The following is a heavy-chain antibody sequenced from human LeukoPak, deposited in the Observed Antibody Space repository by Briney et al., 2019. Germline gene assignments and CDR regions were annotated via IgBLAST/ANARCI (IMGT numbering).Heavy chain of an antibody. CDR1: GGSVSGYY. J-gene: IGHJ4*02. CDR3: AREGIGRVHLDN. V-gene: IGHV4-4*07. CDR2: MYASGSP. Sequence: SETLSLTCTVSGGSVSGYYWSWIRQPAGKGLGWIGHMYASGSPNYSPSLKSRVTMSVDTSRNQFSLKLTSVTAADTAIYFCAREGIGRVHLDNWGQGTVVTVSS. D-gene: IGHD2-21*01.